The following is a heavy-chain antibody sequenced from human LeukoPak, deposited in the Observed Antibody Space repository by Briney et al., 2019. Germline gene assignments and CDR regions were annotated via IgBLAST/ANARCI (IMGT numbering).Heavy chain of an antibody. CDR2: ISSSSSTT. Sequence: GGSLRLSCAASGFTFSSYSMNWVRQAPGKGLEWVSYISSSSSTTYYADSVKGRFTISRDNSKNTLYLQMNSLRAEDTAVYYCAKDRSSWASYFDYWGQGTLVTVSS. J-gene: IGHJ4*02. CDR1: GFTFSSYS. V-gene: IGHV3-48*01. CDR3: AKDRSSWASYFDY. D-gene: IGHD6-13*01.